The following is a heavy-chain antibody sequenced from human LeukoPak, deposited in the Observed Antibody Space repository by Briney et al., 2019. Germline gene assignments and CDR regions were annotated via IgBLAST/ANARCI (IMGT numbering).Heavy chain of an antibody. J-gene: IGHJ4*02. CDR3: ARGPSKTDFDY. Sequence: SETLSLTCAVYGGSFSGYYWSWIRQPPGKGLEWIGEINHSGSTNYSPSLKSRVTISVDTSKNQFSLKLSSVTAADTAVYYCARGPSKTDFDYWGQGTLVTVSS. CDR2: INHSGST. D-gene: IGHD1-14*01. V-gene: IGHV4-34*01. CDR1: GGSFSGYY.